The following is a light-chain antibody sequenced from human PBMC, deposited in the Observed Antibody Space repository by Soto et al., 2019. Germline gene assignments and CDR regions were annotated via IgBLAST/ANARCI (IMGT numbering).Light chain of an antibody. V-gene: IGKV1-5*01. CDR1: QDINRW. CDR2: NAD. CDR3: QQFSLYWA. Sequence: DIQMTQSPSTLSASVGDRVTITCRASQDINRWLAWYQQKPGKAPKILIYNADTLESGVPSRFSGSGYGTEFILTISSLQPDDLATYYCQQFSLYWAFGQGTKVDIK. J-gene: IGKJ1*01.